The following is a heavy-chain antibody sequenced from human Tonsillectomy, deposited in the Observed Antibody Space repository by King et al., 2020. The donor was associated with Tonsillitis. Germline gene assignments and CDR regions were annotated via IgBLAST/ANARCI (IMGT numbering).Heavy chain of an antibody. CDR3: ARGHSAYDLPDY. D-gene: IGHD5-12*01. V-gene: IGHV4-59*01. CDR1: GGSISSFY. CDR2: IYYSGST. J-gene: IGHJ4*02. Sequence: QLQESGPGLVKPSETLSLTCSVSGGSISSFYWSWIRQPPGKGLEWIGYIYYSGSTNYNPSLKSRVTILVDTPKNQFSLRLTSVTAADTAVYYCARGHSAYDLPDYWGRGTLVTVSS.